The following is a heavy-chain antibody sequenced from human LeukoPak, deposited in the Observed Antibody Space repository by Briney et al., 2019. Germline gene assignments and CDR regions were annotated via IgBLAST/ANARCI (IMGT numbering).Heavy chain of an antibody. CDR3: VRECEGCGWPFDN. D-gene: IGHD1-26*01. J-gene: IGHJ4*02. CDR2: TYYRSKWSS. V-gene: IGHV6-1*01. Sequence: SQTLSLTCAISGGSVSSNSGTWNWIRQSPSRGLGWLGRTYYRSKWSSDYALSVRSRLTISGDTSKNQFFLQLNSVTPDDTGVYYCVRECEGCGWPFDNWGQGTLVTVSS. CDR1: GGSVSSNSGT.